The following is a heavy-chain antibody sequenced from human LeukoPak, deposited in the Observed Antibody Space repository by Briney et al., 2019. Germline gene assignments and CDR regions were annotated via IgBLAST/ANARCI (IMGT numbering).Heavy chain of an antibody. D-gene: IGHD2-8*01. CDR1: GFSFSSYG. J-gene: IGHJ3*02. CDR2: IYFDTKNI. V-gene: IGHV3-33*01. CDR3: ARESCLNAVCYTGEGAFDI. Sequence: QAGGSLRLSCAAPGFSFSSYGLHWVRQAPGKGLEWVAVIYFDTKNIHYADSVKGRFTVSRDDSKNTLYLQMNSLRAEDTAVYYCARESCLNAVCYTGEGAFDIWGQGTMVTVSS.